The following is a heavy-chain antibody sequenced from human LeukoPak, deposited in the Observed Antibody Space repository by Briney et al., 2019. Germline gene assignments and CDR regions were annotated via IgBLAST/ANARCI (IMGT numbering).Heavy chain of an antibody. J-gene: IGHJ4*02. D-gene: IGHD3-22*01. Sequence: ASVKVSCKASGGTFSSYAISWVRQAPGQGLEWMGGIIPIFGTANYAQKFQGRVTITADESTSTAYMELSSLRSEDTAVYYCARSPFDRYYYDSSGSHYYFDYWGQGTLVTVSS. CDR2: IIPIFGTA. CDR3: ARSPFDRYYYDSSGSHYYFDY. V-gene: IGHV1-69*13. CDR1: GGTFSSYA.